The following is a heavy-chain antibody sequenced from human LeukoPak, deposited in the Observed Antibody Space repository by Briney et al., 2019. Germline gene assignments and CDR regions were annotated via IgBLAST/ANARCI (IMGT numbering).Heavy chain of an antibody. J-gene: IGHJ4*02. V-gene: IGHV3-23*01. CDR1: GFTFSSYA. D-gene: IGHD4-11*01. CDR2: ISGSGGST. CDR3: AKTYEATVTTPNDC. Sequence: GGSLRLSCAASGFTFSSYAMSWVRQAPGKGLEWVSAISGSGGSTYYADSVKGRFTISRDNSKNTLYLQMNSLRAEDTAVYYCAKTYEATVTTPNDCWGQGTLVTVSS.